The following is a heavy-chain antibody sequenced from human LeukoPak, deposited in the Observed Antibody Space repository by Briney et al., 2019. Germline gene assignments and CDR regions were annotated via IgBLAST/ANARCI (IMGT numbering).Heavy chain of an antibody. CDR3: ARDYYGSGSYKY. CDR1: GGSFSGYY. V-gene: IGHV4-34*01. CDR2: INHSGST. Sequence: PSETLSLTCAVSGGSFSGYYWSWIRQPPGKGLEWIGEINHSGSTNYNPSLKSRVTISVDTSKNQFSLKLSSVTAADTAVYYCARDYYGSGSYKYWGQGTLVTVSS. J-gene: IGHJ4*02. D-gene: IGHD3-10*01.